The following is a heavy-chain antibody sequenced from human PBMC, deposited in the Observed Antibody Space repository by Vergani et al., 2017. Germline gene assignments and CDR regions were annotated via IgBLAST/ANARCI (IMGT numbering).Heavy chain of an antibody. Sequence: QVQLQESGPGLVKPSETLSLTCTVSGYSIRTNYYWGWIRQPPGKGLEWIGSINHSGSTYYNPSLKSRITMSVDTSKNQFSLRLSSVTAADTAMYYCARRSGIVYDIFSGTQYFFDFWGQGTLVTVSS. J-gene: IGHJ4*02. D-gene: IGHD3-9*01. CDR2: INHSGST. CDR1: GYSIRTNYY. V-gene: IGHV4-38-2*02. CDR3: ARRSGIVYDIFSGTQYFFDF.